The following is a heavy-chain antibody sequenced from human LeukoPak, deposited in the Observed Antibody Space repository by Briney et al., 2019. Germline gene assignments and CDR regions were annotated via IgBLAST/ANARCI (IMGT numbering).Heavy chain of an antibody. CDR3: TRDLGVTAKDPFEY. D-gene: IGHD3-10*01. J-gene: IGHJ4*02. Sequence: ASVKVSCKASGYTFTSYYMHWVRQAPGQGLEWMGWINRNNGKTKYGQKFQGRVTMTRDTDTTTYYMEMRSLRSDDTAIYYCTRDLGVTAKDPFEYWGQGTLVTVTS. V-gene: IGHV1/OR15-2*02. CDR1: GYTFTSYY. CDR2: INRNNGKT.